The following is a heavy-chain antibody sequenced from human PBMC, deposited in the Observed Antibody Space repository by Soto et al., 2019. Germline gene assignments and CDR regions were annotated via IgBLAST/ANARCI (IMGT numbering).Heavy chain of an antibody. CDR1: GGSISSYY. J-gene: IGHJ4*02. CDR3: ARRYGDSFDF. V-gene: IGHV4-59*08. CDR2: IYYSGST. D-gene: IGHD4-17*01. Sequence: QVQLQESGPGLVKPSETLSLTCTVSGGSISSYYWSWIRQPPGKGLEWIGYIYYSGSTNYNPSLKSRVTISVDSSKNRFSLKLSSVTAADTAVYYCARRYGDSFDFWGQGTLVTVSS.